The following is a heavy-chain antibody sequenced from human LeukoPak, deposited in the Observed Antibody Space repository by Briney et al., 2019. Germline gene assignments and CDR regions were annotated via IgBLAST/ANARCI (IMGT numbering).Heavy chain of an antibody. J-gene: IGHJ4*02. CDR2: IYYSGST. CDR1: GGSFSGYY. CDR3: ASRHPNTLSDY. V-gene: IGHV4-31*11. Sequence: SETLSLTCAVYGGSFSGYYWSWIRQHPGKGLEWIGYIYYSGSTYYNPSLKSRVTISVDTSKNQFSLKLSSVTAADTAVYYCASRHPNTLSDYWGQGTLVTVSS. D-gene: IGHD2-15*01.